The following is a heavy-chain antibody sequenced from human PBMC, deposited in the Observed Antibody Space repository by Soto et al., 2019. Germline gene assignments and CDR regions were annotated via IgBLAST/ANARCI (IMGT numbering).Heavy chain of an antibody. J-gene: IGHJ4*02. D-gene: IGHD3-10*01. Sequence: EVQLVESGGGLVKPGGSLRLSCAASGFTFSSYSMNWVRQAPGKGLEWVSSISSSSSYIYYADSVKGRFTISRDNAKNSLYLQMNSLRAEDTAVYYCASDSLDYYGSGNSFDYWGQGTLVTVSS. V-gene: IGHV3-21*01. CDR2: ISSSSSYI. CDR1: GFTFSSYS. CDR3: ASDSLDYYGSGNSFDY.